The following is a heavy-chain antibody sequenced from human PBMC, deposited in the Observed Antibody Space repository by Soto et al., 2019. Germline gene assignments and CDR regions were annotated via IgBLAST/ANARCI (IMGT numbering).Heavy chain of an antibody. CDR2: IYHSGST. Sequence: QVQLQESGPGLVKPSGTLSLTCAVSGGSISSSNWWSWVRQPPGKGLEWIGEIYHSGSTNYNPSLKGPVTISVDKSKNQSSLKLSSVTAADTAVYYCARDRPRWELSLDWYFDLWGRGTLFTVSS. V-gene: IGHV4-4*02. CDR1: GGSISSSNW. D-gene: IGHD1-26*01. CDR3: ARDRPRWELSLDWYFDL. J-gene: IGHJ2*01.